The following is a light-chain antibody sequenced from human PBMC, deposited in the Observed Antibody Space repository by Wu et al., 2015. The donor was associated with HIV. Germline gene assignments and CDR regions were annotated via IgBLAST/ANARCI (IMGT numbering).Light chain of an antibody. CDR2: DAS. CDR3: QKYNTAPWT. Sequence: DIQMTQSPSSLSASVGDRVTITCQASHDISNYLNWYQQKPGKAPKLLIYDASNLETGVPSRFSGSVSGTKFTFTISSLQPEDVATYYCQKYNTAPWTFGQGTKVEMK. J-gene: IGKJ1*01. V-gene: IGKV1-33*01. CDR1: HDISNY.